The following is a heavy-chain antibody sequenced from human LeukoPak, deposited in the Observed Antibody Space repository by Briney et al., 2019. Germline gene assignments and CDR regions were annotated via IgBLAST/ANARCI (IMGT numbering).Heavy chain of an antibody. Sequence: GGSLRLSCAASGFTFSSYAMSWVRQAPGKGLEWVSAISGSGGSTYYADSVKGRFTISRDNSKNTLYLQMNSLRAEDTAVYYCARYSNYPPWSGYYITLGYWGQGTLVTVSS. CDR2: ISGSGGST. J-gene: IGHJ4*02. CDR1: GFTFSSYA. D-gene: IGHD3-3*01. V-gene: IGHV3-23*01. CDR3: ARYSNYPPWSGYYITLGY.